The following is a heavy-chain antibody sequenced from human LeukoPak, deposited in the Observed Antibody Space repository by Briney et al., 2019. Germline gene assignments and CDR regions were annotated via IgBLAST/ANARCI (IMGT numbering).Heavy chain of an antibody. V-gene: IGHV4-30-2*01. CDR2: IYHTGNT. D-gene: IGHD3-9*01. CDR3: AREAYDVLTGLGGGMDV. CDR1: GGSISSDGYS. Sequence: TSETLSLTCAVSGGSISSDGYSWSWIRQPPGKGLEWIGSIYHTGNTYYNPALRSRVTISLDRSKNQFSLKLTSVTAADTAVYYCAREAYDVLTGLGGGMDVWGQGTTVTVSS. J-gene: IGHJ6*02.